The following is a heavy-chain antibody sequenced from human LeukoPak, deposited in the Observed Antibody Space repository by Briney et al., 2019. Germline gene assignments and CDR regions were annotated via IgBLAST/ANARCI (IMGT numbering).Heavy chain of an antibody. Sequence: GGSLRLSCAASGFTFSSYSMNWVRQAPGKGLEWVSYISSGSSTIYYADSVKGRFTISRDNAKNSLYLQMNSLRAEDTAVYYCARSDAEDYWGQGTLVTVSS. CDR1: GFTFSSYS. CDR2: ISSGSSTI. J-gene: IGHJ4*02. CDR3: ARSDAEDY. V-gene: IGHV3-48*01.